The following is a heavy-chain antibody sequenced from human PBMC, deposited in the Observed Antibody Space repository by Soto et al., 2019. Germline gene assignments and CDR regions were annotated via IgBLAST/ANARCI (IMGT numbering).Heavy chain of an antibody. V-gene: IGHV3-11*01. Sequence: VQLVESGGGLVKPGGSLRLSCAASEFTLSDYYMSWIRQAPGKGLEWVSYISSSGTTIYYADSVKGRFTVSRDNAKNSLFLQMSSLRAEDTAVYYCARTLVGATWYFDYWGQGTLVTVSS. D-gene: IGHD1-26*01. CDR1: EFTLSDYY. J-gene: IGHJ4*02. CDR3: ARTLVGATWYFDY. CDR2: ISSSGTTI.